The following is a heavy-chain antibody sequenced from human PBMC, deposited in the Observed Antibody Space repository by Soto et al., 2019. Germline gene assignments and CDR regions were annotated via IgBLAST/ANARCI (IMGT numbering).Heavy chain of an antibody. J-gene: IGHJ5*02. V-gene: IGHV4-39*01. CDR1: GGSISSSSYY. CDR3: ARQDRYGNWFDR. D-gene: IGHD1-1*01. CDR2: ISYRANT. Sequence: EPRSLTSTVPGGSISSSSYYWGWIRQPQGKGLEWIGSISYRANTYYNPPIKSRVTISVGTSSNQFSMKLSPVTAAATAVYCCARQDRYGNWFDRWGQGTLVTVSS.